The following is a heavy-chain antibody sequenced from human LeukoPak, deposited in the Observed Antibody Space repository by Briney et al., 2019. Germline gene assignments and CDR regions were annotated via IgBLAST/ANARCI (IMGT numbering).Heavy chain of an antibody. J-gene: IGHJ3*02. CDR3: ASTHIHGGAFDI. Sequence: SETLSLTCTVSGGSISSYYWSWIRQPAGKGLEWIGRIYSSGSTNFNPSLKSRVSLSVDTSKNQFSLNLSAVTAADTAVYYCASTHIHGGAFDIWGQGTVVTVSS. D-gene: IGHD2-21*01. CDR1: GGSISSYY. CDR2: IYSSGST. V-gene: IGHV4-4*07.